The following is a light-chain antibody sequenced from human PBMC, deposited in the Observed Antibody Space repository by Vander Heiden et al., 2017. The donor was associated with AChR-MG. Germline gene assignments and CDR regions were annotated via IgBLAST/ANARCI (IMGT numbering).Light chain of an antibody. Sequence: ELVLTPSPGPLSLSPGERATLSCRASQSVSSSYLAWYQQKPGQAPRLLIYGASSRATGIPDRFSGSGSGTDFTLTISRLEPEDFAVYYCQQYGSSPRLTFGGGTKVEIK. CDR3: QQYGSSPRLT. J-gene: IGKJ4*01. CDR1: QSVSSSY. V-gene: IGKV3-20*01. CDR2: GAS.